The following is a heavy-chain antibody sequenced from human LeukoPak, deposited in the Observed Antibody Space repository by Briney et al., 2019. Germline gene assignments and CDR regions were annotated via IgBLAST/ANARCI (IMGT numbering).Heavy chain of an antibody. D-gene: IGHD2-15*01. V-gene: IGHV3-48*03. J-gene: IGHJ6*03. Sequence: GGSLRLSCAASGFTFSSYEMNWVRQAPGKGLEWVSYISSSGSTIYYADSVKGRFTISRDNAKNSLYLQMNSLRAEDTAVYYCARTPALQYYYYYYMDVWGKGTTVTVSS. CDR3: ARTPALQYYYYYYMDV. CDR2: ISSSGSTI. CDR1: GFTFSSYE.